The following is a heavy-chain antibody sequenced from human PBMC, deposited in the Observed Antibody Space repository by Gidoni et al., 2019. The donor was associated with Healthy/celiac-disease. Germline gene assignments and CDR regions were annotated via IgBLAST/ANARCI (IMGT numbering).Heavy chain of an antibody. D-gene: IGHD3-22*01. Sequence: EVQLVESGGGLVQPGRSLRLSCAAFGFTFDEYAMHWVRQAPGTGLDCVSGIIWNSGSIGYADSVKGRFTISRDNAKNSLYLQMNSLRAEYTALYYCAKDNDSSGYYYPLDYWGQGTLVTVSS. CDR3: AKDNDSSGYYYPLDY. CDR2: IIWNSGSI. V-gene: IGHV3-9*01. CDR1: GFTFDEYA. J-gene: IGHJ4*02.